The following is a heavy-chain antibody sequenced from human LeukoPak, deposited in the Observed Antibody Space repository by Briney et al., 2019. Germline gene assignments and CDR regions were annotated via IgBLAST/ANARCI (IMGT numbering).Heavy chain of an antibody. Sequence: SETLSLTCAVYGGSSSGYYWSWIRQPPGKGLEWIGEINHSGSTNYNPSLKSRVTISVDTSKNQFSLKLSSVTAADTAVYYCARQDRKDILTGYYYYYYGMDVWGQGTTVTVSS. J-gene: IGHJ6*02. CDR2: INHSGST. CDR3: ARQDRKDILTGYYYYYYGMDV. CDR1: GGSSSGYY. D-gene: IGHD3-9*01. V-gene: IGHV4-34*01.